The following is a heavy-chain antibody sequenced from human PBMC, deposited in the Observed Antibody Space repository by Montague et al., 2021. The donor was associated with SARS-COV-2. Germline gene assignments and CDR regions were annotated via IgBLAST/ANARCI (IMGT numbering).Heavy chain of an antibody. CDR2: IYYSGRT. J-gene: IGHJ4*02. V-gene: IGHV4-59*01. Sequence: SETLSLTCTVSGDSISSYYWNWIRQPPGKGLEWIGYIYYSGRTNXNPSLKSRVTISVDTSKNQFSLKLSSVTAADTAVYYCARGGGSGYRYYFDYWGQGSLVTVSS. CDR3: ARGGGSGYRYYFDY. CDR1: GDSISSYY. D-gene: IGHD3-22*01.